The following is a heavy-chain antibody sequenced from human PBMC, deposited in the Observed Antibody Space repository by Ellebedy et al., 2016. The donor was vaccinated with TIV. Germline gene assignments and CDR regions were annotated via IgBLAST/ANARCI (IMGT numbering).Heavy chain of an antibody. CDR3: TRDGNRGFDMDV. V-gene: IGHV3-21*01. J-gene: IGHJ6*02. CDR1: GFTFSTYA. D-gene: IGHD2/OR15-2a*01. CDR2: LNRDPGYI. Sequence: GESLKISXAASGFTFSTYAMNWVRQAPGKGLEWVSYLNRDPGYIMYAASAKGRFTISRDNAKNSLYLQMNSLRAEDTAVYYCTRDGNRGFDMDVWGQGIMVTVSS.